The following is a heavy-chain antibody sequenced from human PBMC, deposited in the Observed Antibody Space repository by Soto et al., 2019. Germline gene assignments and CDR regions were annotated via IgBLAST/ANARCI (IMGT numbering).Heavy chain of an antibody. D-gene: IGHD3-16*01. CDR1: GGTFDNFI. V-gene: IGHV1-69*01. Sequence: QVQLVQSGAEVKEPGSSVRVSCKASGGTFDNFIMNWVRQTPGQGLEWMGGIVPMLGTPTYAEKFKGRVKLSATGSTSTMYMEVTSLRSEDTAIYYCARNGAYSSSLSQYSGMDVWGQGTTVTVSS. CDR2: IVPMLGTP. CDR3: ARNGAYSSSLSQYSGMDV. J-gene: IGHJ6*02.